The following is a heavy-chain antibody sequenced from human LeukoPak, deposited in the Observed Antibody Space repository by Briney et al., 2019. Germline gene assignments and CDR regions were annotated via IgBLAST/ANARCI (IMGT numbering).Heavy chain of an antibody. J-gene: IGHJ6*02. V-gene: IGHV3-23*01. CDR1: GFTSSNYS. Sequence: PGGSLRLSCAASGFTSSNYSISGVRQAPGKGLKWGSAINGRGGSTYYADSVKGGFPISRDSSKTTRFLKMNSLRAEDTAVYYWAKELGDWSNTSCPRGMDVWGQGTTVTVSS. D-gene: IGHD2-2*01. CDR3: AKELGDWSNTSCPRGMDV. CDR2: INGRGGST.